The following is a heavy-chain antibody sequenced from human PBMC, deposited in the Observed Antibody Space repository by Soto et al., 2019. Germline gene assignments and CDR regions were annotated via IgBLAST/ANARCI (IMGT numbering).Heavy chain of an antibody. CDR1: GFTFSSYS. CDR2: ISSSSSTI. CDR3: AIPPSYYDYVWGSYRLDY. V-gene: IGHV3-48*02. Sequence: GGSLRLSCAASGFTFSSYSMNWVRQAPGKGLEWVSYISSSSSTIYYADSVKGRFTISRDKAKNSLYLQMNSLRDEDTAVYYCAIPPSYYDYVWGSYRLDYWGQGTLVTVSS. J-gene: IGHJ4*02. D-gene: IGHD3-16*02.